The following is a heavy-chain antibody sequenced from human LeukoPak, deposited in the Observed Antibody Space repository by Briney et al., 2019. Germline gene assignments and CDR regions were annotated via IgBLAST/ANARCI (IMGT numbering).Heavy chain of an antibody. CDR2: IRSKAYGGTT. V-gene: IGHV3-49*03. CDR3: TREVYGDYEPSFDY. D-gene: IGHD4-17*01. J-gene: IGHJ4*02. CDR1: GFTFGDYA. Sequence: GGSLRLSCTASGFTFGDYAMSWFRQAPGKGLEWVGFIRSKAYGGTTEYAASVKGRFTISRDDSKSIAYLQMNSLKTEDTAVYYCTREVYGDYEPSFDYWGQGTLVTVSS.